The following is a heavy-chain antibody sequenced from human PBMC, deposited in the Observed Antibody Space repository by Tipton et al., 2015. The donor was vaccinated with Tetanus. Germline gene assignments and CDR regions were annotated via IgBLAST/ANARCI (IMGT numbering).Heavy chain of an antibody. CDR3: ARANYNFPKKGPFDS. Sequence: TLSLTCTVSGGSVRSGDYSWNWIRQPPGKGLEWLAYISYSGSTNSNYALKSRITISRDTSKNQISLKLTSVTAADTAVYYCARANYNFPKKGPFDSWGHGTLVIVSS. V-gene: IGHV4-61*08. J-gene: IGHJ4*01. CDR1: GGSVRSGDYS. D-gene: IGHD3-3*01. CDR2: ISYSGST.